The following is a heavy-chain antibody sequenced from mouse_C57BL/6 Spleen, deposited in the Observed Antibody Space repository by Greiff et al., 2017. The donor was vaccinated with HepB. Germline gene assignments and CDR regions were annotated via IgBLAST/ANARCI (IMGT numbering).Heavy chain of an antibody. CDR3: TREGLRYQQPGYFDY. V-gene: IGHV1-72*01. CDR1: GYTFTSSW. D-gene: IGHD1-1*01. CDR2: LDPNSGGT. Sequence: QVQLQQPVAELVKPGASVKLSCTASGYTFTSSWMHWVKQRPGRGLEWIGRLDPNSGGTKYNEKFKSKATLTVDKPSSTAYMQLSSLTSEDSAVYYCTREGLRYQQPGYFDYWGQGTTLTVSS. J-gene: IGHJ2*01.